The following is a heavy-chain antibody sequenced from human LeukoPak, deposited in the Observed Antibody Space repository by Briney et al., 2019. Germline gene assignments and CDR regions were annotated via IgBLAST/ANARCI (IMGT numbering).Heavy chain of an antibody. CDR2: ISAYNGNT. Sequence: ASVKVSCKASGYTFTSYGISWVRQAPGQGLEWMGWISAYNGNTNYAQKLQGRVTMTEDTSTDTAYMELSSLRSEDTAVFYCALGLDGYNYFDYWGQGTLVTVSS. V-gene: IGHV1-18*01. CDR3: ALGLDGYNYFDY. CDR1: GYTFTSYG. J-gene: IGHJ4*02. D-gene: IGHD5-24*01.